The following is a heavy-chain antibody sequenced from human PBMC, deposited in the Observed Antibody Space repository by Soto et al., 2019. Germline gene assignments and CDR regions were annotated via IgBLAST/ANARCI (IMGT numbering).Heavy chain of an antibody. J-gene: IGHJ5*02. CDR3: AKEWYYDFWRENWFDP. CDR1: GFTFSSYA. CDR2: ISGSGGST. D-gene: IGHD3-3*01. Sequence: GGSLRLSCAASGFTFSSYAMSWVRQAPGKGLEWVSAISGSGGSTYYADSVKGRFTISRDNSKNTLYLQMNSLRAEDTAVYYCAKEWYYDFWRENWFDPWGQGTLVTVSS. V-gene: IGHV3-23*01.